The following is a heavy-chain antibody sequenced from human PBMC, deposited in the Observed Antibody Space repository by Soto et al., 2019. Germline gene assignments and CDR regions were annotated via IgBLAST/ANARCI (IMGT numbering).Heavy chain of an antibody. CDR1: GGTFSSYA. Sequence: QVQLVQSGAEVKKPGSSVKVSCKASGGTFSSYAISWVRQAPGQGLEWMGGIIPIFGTANYAQKFQGRVTITADESTSTAYMELSSLRSKDTAVYHCAREGGGYSSSWVWFDPWGQGTLVTVSS. CDR3: AREGGGYSSSWVWFDP. J-gene: IGHJ5*02. V-gene: IGHV1-69*12. D-gene: IGHD6-13*01. CDR2: IIPIFGTA.